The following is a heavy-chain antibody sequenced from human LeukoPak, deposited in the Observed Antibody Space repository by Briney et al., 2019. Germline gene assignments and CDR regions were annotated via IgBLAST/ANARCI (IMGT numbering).Heavy chain of an antibody. D-gene: IGHD5-12*01. CDR3: ARDSRGAFDI. V-gene: IGHV3-11*01. Sequence: PGGSLRLSCAASGFTVSSNYMSWVRQAPGKGLEWLSYISTSGTTIFYADSVKGRFTISRDNAKNSLYLQMNSLRAEDTALYYCARDSRGAFDIWGQGTMVTVSS. CDR2: ISTSGTTI. CDR1: GFTVSSNY. J-gene: IGHJ3*02.